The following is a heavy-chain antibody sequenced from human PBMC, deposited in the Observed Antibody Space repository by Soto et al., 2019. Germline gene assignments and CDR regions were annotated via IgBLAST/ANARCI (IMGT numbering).Heavy chain of an antibody. CDR1: GGSISSYY. V-gene: IGHV4-59*08. Sequence: SETLSLTCTVSGGSISSYYWSWIRQPPGKGLEWIGYIYYSGSTNYNPSLKSRVTISVDTSKNQFSLKLSSVTAADTAVYYCASRGVDTAMGIDYWGQGTLVTVSS. CDR2: IYYSGST. CDR3: ASRGVDTAMGIDY. D-gene: IGHD5-18*01. J-gene: IGHJ4*02.